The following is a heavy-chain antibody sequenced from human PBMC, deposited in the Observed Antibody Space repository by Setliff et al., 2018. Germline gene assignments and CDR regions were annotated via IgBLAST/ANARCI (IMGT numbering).Heavy chain of an antibody. CDR2: IIQSGAT. D-gene: IGHD2-8*01. CDR1: GFSFGAFT. Sequence: PGGSLRLSCETSGFSFGAFTMNWVRQAPGKGLEWVSGIIQSGATFYADSVKGRFTISRGNSKSSVFLHINSVTAEDTAIYYCAKDRVNDGVWDFDSWGPGILVTVSS. V-gene: IGHV3-23*01. J-gene: IGHJ4*02. CDR3: AKDRVNDGVWDFDS.